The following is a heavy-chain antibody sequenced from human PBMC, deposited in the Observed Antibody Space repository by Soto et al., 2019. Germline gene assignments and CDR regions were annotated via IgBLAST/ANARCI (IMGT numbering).Heavy chain of an antibody. D-gene: IGHD5-18*01. CDR1: GGSISSGGYY. Sequence: KPSETLSLTCTVSGGSISSGGYYWSWIRQHPGKGLEWIGYIYYSGITYYNPSLKSRVTILVDTSKKQFSLKLSSVTASDTAVYYCARGSRRDTTIVLDAYDIWGQGTMVTVSS. J-gene: IGHJ3*02. V-gene: IGHV4-31*03. CDR2: IYYSGIT. CDR3: ARGSRRDTTIVLDAYDI.